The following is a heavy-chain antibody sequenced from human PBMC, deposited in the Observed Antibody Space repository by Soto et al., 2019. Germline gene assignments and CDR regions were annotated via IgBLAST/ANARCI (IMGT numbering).Heavy chain of an antibody. CDR1: GGSISSGGYY. CDR3: ARVRDPYIFSGSNVDY. V-gene: IGHV4-31*03. J-gene: IGHJ4*02. D-gene: IGHD6-19*01. Sequence: ASETLSLTCTVSGGSISSGGYYWSWIRQHPGKGLEWIGYIYYSGSTYYNPSLKSRVTISVDTSKNQFSLKLSSVTAADTAVYYCARVRDPYIFSGSNVDYWGQGTLVTVSS. CDR2: IYYSGST.